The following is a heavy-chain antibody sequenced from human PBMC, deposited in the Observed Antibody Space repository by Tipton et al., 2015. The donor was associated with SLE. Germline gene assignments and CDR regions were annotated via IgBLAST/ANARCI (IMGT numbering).Heavy chain of an antibody. Sequence: TLSLTCAVYGGSFSGYYWSWIRQPPGKGLEWIGEINHSGSTNYNPSLKSRVTISVDTSKNQFSLKLSSVTAADTAVYYCARVYYPQGAFDIWGQGTMVTVSS. J-gene: IGHJ3*02. V-gene: IGHV4-34*01. CDR1: GGSFSGYY. CDR3: ARVYYPQGAFDI. CDR2: INHSGST. D-gene: IGHD3-10*01.